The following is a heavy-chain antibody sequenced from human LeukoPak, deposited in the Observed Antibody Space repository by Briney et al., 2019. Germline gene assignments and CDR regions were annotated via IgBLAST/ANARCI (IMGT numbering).Heavy chain of an antibody. Sequence: PSQTLSLTCTVSGGSISSGDYYWSWIRQPPGKGLEWIGYIYYSGSTYYNPSLKSRVTISVDTSKNQFSLKLSSVTAADTAVYYCARVLMDYGSGSYYYYYGMDVWGQGTTVTVSS. D-gene: IGHD3-10*01. V-gene: IGHV4-30-4*01. CDR3: ARVLMDYGSGSYYYYYGMDV. CDR1: GGSISSGDYY. J-gene: IGHJ6*02. CDR2: IYYSGST.